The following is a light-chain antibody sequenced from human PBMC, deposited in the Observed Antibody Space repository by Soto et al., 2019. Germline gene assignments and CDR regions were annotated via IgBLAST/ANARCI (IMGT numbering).Light chain of an antibody. J-gene: IGKJ1*01. V-gene: IGKV3-20*01. CDR3: QQYSSLWT. CDR2: GAS. CDR1: QSVSNNY. Sequence: EIVLTQSPGTLSLSPGERATLSCRPSQSVSNNYLAWYQQKPGQAPRLLIYGASSRATGIPDRFSGSGSGTDFTLSISRLEPEDFAVYYCQQYSSLWTVGQGTKVDIK.